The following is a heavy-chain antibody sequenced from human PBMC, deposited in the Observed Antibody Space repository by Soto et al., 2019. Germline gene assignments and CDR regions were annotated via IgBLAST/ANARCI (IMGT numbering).Heavy chain of an antibody. Sequence: QVQLVESGGGVVQPGRSLRLSCAASGFTFSSYGMHWVRQAPGKGLEWVAVIWYDGSNKYYAESVKGRFTISRDNSKNTLYLQMNSLRAEDTAVYYCVRDSHVGSGWQLTANYWGQGTLVTVSS. V-gene: IGHV3-33*01. CDR3: VRDSHVGSGWQLTANY. J-gene: IGHJ4*02. CDR2: IWYDGSNK. D-gene: IGHD6-19*01. CDR1: GFTFSSYG.